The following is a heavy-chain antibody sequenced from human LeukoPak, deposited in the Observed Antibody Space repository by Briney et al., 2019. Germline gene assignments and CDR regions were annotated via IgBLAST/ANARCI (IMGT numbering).Heavy chain of an antibody. CDR3: ARVGDVDTAMVTPWFDP. CDR1: GGSFSYYY. J-gene: IGHJ5*02. D-gene: IGHD5-18*01. V-gene: IGHV4-34*01. Sequence: SETLSLTCAVYGGSFSYYYWSWIRQPPGKGLEWIGEINHSGSTNYNPSLKSRVTISVDTSKNQFSLKLSSVTAADTAVYYCARVGDVDTAMVTPWFDPWGQGTLVTVSS. CDR2: INHSGST.